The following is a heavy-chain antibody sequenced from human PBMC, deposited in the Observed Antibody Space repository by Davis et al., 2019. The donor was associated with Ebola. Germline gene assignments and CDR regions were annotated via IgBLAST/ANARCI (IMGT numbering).Heavy chain of an antibody. CDR1: GFTFSSYE. J-gene: IGHJ6*02. Sequence: GGSLRLSCAASGFTFSSYEMNWVRQAPGKGLEWVSYISSSGSTIYYADSVKGRFTISRDNSKNTLYLQMNSLRAEDTAVYYCARGGTVTTLYGMDVWGQGTTVTVSS. V-gene: IGHV3-48*03. CDR2: ISSSGSTI. D-gene: IGHD4-11*01. CDR3: ARGGTVTTLYGMDV.